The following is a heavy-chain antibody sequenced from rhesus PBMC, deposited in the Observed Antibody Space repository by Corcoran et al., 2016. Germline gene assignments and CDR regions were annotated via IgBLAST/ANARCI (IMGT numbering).Heavy chain of an antibody. Sequence: QVQLQESGPGLVKPSETLSLTCAVSGGSISSGYYYWSWIRQPPGKGLEWIGYITYCGSTSYNPSLKSRVNISRDTSKNQFSLKLISVTASDTAVYYCARDQRGAPFDYWGQGVLVTVSS. D-gene: IGHD3-34*01. J-gene: IGHJ4*01. V-gene: IGHV4-122*02. CDR2: ITYCGST. CDR1: GGSISSGYYY. CDR3: ARDQRGAPFDY.